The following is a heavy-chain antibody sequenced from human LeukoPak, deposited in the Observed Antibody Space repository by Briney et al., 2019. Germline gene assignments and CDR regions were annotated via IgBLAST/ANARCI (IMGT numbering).Heavy chain of an antibody. J-gene: IGHJ4*02. CDR3: AKEYGYTYGEFDY. CDR1: GFTFSHHG. Sequence: GGSLRLSCAASGFTFSHHGMHWVRQAPGKGLEWVAFIRNDGSNHYYADSVKGRFTISRDNSKNTLYLQMNSLRAEDTAVYYCAKEYGYTYGEFDYWGQGTLVTVSS. V-gene: IGHV3-30*02. D-gene: IGHD5-18*01. CDR2: IRNDGSNH.